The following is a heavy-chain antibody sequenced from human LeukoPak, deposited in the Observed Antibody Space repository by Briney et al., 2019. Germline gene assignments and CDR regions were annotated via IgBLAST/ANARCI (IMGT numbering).Heavy chain of an antibody. CDR3: ARDLNGWLNYWYFDL. CDR2: IYTSGST. Sequence: MTSETLSLTCTVSGGSISSYYWSWIRQPAGKGLEWIGRIYTSGSTNYNPSLKSRVTMSVDTSKNQFSLKLSSVTAADTAVHYCARDLNGWLNYWYFDLWGRGTLVTVSS. D-gene: IGHD6-19*01. J-gene: IGHJ2*01. CDR1: GGSISSYY. V-gene: IGHV4-4*07.